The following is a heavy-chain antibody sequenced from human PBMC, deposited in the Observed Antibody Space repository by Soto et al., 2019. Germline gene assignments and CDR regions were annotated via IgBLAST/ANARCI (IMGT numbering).Heavy chain of an antibody. CDR1: GFTFSDYY. CDR3: VRDRGYPDSFDV. D-gene: IGHD1-1*01. Sequence: GGSLRLSCAASGFTFSDYYMSWIRQAPGKGLEWVSYISSSSSYTNYADSVRGRFTISRDNAKNTLYLQMHSLRAEDTALYFCVRDRGYPDSFDVWGRGTMVTVSS. J-gene: IGHJ3*01. CDR2: ISSSSSYT. V-gene: IGHV3-11*06.